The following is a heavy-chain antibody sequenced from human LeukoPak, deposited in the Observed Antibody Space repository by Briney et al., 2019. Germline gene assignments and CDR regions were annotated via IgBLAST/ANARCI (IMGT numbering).Heavy chain of an antibody. V-gene: IGHV7-4-1*02. CDR1: GYTFTSYA. J-gene: IGHJ5*02. CDR2: INTNTGNP. D-gene: IGHD4-17*01. Sequence: ASVKVSCKASGYTFTSYAMNWVRQAPGQGLGWMGWINTNTGNPTYAQGFTGRFVFSLDTSVSTAYLQISSLKAEDTAVYYCARSPIYDYGDYWENWFDPWGQGTLVTVSS. CDR3: ARSPIYDYGDYWENWFDP.